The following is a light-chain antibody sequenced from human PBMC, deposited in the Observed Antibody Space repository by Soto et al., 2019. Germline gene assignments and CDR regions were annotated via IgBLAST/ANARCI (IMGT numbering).Light chain of an antibody. CDR1: QSVSSSY. CDR3: QQYGSSPET. J-gene: IGKJ1*01. Sequence: EIVLTQSPGTLSLSPGERATLSCRASQSVSSSYLAWYQQKPGQAPRLLIYGASSRATGIPDRFSGSGSGTDFTLTITRLDPEAFAVYYCQQYGSSPETFGQGTKVDI. V-gene: IGKV3-20*01. CDR2: GAS.